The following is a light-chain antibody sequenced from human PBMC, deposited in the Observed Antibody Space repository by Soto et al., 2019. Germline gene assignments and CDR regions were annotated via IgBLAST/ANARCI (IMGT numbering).Light chain of an antibody. CDR3: QQFYNTPPYT. CDR2: WAS. J-gene: IGKJ2*01. V-gene: IGKV4-1*01. CDR1: QNVLYKSNNENY. Sequence: DIVMTQSPDSLAVSLGERATINCKSSQNVLYKSNNENYLAWFQQKPGQPPKLLIYWASTRKSGVPDRFTGRGSGSDFTLTISRQQDDDVAIYYCQQFYNTPPYTFGQGTKLEI.